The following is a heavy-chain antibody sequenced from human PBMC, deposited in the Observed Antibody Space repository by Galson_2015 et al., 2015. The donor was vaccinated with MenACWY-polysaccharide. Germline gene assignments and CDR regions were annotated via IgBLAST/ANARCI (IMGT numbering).Heavy chain of an antibody. Sequence: SETLSLTCTVSGDSVRSIDYYWSWIRQPPGKGLECLGYIYYSGHTNYNPSLNSRVAMSVDTSKNQFSLKLSSVTAADTAVYYCARAQGYGGGGRCLRGGGNRSDPWGQGTLVIVSS. CDR1: GDSVRSIDYY. J-gene: IGHJ5*02. V-gene: IGHV4-61*08. CDR3: ARAQGYGGGGRCLRGGGNRSDP. CDR2: IYYSGHT. D-gene: IGHD2-21*01.